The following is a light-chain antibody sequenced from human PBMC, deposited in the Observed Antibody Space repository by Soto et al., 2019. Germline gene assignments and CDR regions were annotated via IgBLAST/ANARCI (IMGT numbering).Light chain of an antibody. Sequence: QSVLTQPPSASGSPGQSVTISCIGTSSDVGRYNFVSWYQHHPGKAPKLIIYEVTKRPSGVPDRFSGSKSGNTASLTVSGLQADDEADYFCSSYVGSNNYVFGTGARSPS. CDR2: EVT. J-gene: IGLJ1*01. V-gene: IGLV2-8*01. CDR1: SSDVGRYNF. CDR3: SSYVGSNNYV.